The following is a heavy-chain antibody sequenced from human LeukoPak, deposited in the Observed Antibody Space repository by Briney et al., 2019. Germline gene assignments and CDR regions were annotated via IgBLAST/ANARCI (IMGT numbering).Heavy chain of an antibody. V-gene: IGHV4-59*01. J-gene: IGHJ5*02. CDR3: ARERVVVVAASRPNLRRGAFDP. CDR2: IYYSGST. Sequence: PSETLSLTCTVSGGSISNYYWSWIRQPPGKGLEWIGYIYYSGSTNYNPSLKSRVTISVDTSKNQLSLKLSSVTAADSAAYYCARERVVVVAASRPNLRRGAFDPWGQGTLVTVSS. CDR1: GGSISNYY. D-gene: IGHD2-15*01.